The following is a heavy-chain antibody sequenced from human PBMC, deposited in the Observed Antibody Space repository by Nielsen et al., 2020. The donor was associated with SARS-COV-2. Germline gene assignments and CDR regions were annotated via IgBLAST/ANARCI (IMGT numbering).Heavy chain of an antibody. CDR2: IYHSGST. CDR3: ARGVDDGYYFDY. Sequence: SETLSLTCTVSGYSISSGYYWGWIRQPPGKGLERIGSIYHSGSTYYNPSLKSRVTISVDTSRNQFSLNLNSVTAADTAVYYCARGVDDGYYFDYWGQGTLVTVSS. CDR1: GYSISSGYY. J-gene: IGHJ4*02. D-gene: IGHD4/OR15-4a*01. V-gene: IGHV4-38-2*02.